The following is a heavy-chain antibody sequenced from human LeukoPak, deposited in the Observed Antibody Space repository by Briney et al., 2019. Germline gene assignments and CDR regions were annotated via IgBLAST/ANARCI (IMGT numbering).Heavy chain of an antibody. CDR2: IYHSGST. J-gene: IGHJ5*02. Sequence: SETLSLTCTVSGGSISSSSYYWGWIRQPPGKGLEWIGSIYHSGSTNYNPSLKSRVTISVDTSKNQFSLKLSSVTAADTAVYYCARGDCSGGSCHHNWFDPWGQGTLVTVSS. V-gene: IGHV4-39*07. CDR1: GGSISSSSYY. CDR3: ARGDCSGGSCHHNWFDP. D-gene: IGHD2-15*01.